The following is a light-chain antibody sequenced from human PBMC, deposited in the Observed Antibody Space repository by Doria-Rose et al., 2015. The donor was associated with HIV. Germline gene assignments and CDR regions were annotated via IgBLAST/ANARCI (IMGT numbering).Light chain of an antibody. Sequence: TQPPSFLSASVGDRITITCRASQGISTYLAWYQQKPGKAPKLLIYAASTLQSVVPSRFSGSGSGTEFTLTISSLQPEDFATYYCQQLNTYPGFGPGTKVDI. CDR2: AAS. CDR3: QQLNTYPG. J-gene: IGKJ3*01. V-gene: IGKV1-9*01. CDR1: QGISTY.